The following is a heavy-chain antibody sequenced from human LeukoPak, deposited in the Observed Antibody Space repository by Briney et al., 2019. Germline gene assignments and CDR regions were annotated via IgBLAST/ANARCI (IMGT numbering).Heavy chain of an antibody. D-gene: IGHD3-9*01. CDR1: GFTFSSYA. J-gene: IGHJ4*02. V-gene: IGHV3-30-3*01. Sequence: QPGRSLRLACAGYGFTFSSYAMDWVRQAPGRGLGWEAVISYDGSNKYSADAVKGRFTISRDNSKNTLYLQMNSLRAEDTAVYYCARDGNYDILTGYPFDYWGQGTLVTVSS. CDR3: ARDGNYDILTGYPFDY. CDR2: ISYDGSNK.